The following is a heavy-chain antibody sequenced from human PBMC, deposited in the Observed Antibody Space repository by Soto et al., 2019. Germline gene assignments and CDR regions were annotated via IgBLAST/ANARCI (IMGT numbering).Heavy chain of an antibody. J-gene: IGHJ4*02. D-gene: IGHD6-13*01. Sequence: SETLSLTCAVSGGSISSGGYSWSWIRQPPGKGLEWIGCIYHSGSTYYNPSLKSRVTISVDRSKNQFSLKLSSVTAAGTAVYYCASSHAGAHITAAVHWGQGTLVTVSS. CDR1: GGSISSGGYS. V-gene: IGHV4-30-2*01. CDR2: IYHSGST. CDR3: ASSHAGAHITAAVH.